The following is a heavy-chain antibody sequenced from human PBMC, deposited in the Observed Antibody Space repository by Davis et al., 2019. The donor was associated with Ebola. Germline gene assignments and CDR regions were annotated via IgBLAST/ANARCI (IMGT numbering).Heavy chain of an antibody. CDR1: GFTFSSYS. CDR2: ISSSSSYI. D-gene: IGHD1-7*01. CDR3: ARGARGLELRWDSYGMDV. J-gene: IGHJ6*02. V-gene: IGHV3-21*01. Sequence: GESLKISCAASGFTFSSYSMNWVRQAPGKGLEWVSSISSSSSYIYYADSVKGRFTISRDNSKNTLYLQMNSLRAEDTAVYYCARGARGLELRWDSYGMDVWGQGTTVTVSS.